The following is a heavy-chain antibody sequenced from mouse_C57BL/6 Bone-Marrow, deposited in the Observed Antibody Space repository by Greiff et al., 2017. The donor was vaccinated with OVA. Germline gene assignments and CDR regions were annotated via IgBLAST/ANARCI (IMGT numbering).Heavy chain of an antibody. CDR1: GYTFTDYN. CDR2: INPNNGGT. J-gene: IGHJ3*01. Sequence: DVKLQESGPELVKPGASVKIPCKASGYTFTDYNMDWVKQSHGKSLEWIGDINPNNGGTIYNQKFKGKATLTVDKSSSTAYMELRSLTSEDTAVYYCARGDSSGYVAFAYWGQGTLVTVSA. D-gene: IGHD3-2*02. CDR3: ARGDSSGYVAFAY. V-gene: IGHV1-18*01.